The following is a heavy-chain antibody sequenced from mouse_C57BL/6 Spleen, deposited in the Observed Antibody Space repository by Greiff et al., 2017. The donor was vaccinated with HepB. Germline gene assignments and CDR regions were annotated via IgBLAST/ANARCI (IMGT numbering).Heavy chain of an antibody. J-gene: IGHJ2*01. Sequence: EVQVVESGGGLVQPGGSLSLSCAASGFTFTDYYMSWVRQPPGKALEWLGFIRNKANGYTTEYSASVKGRFTISRDNSQSILYLQMNALRAEDSATYYCARSYYYGSTDFDYWGQGTTLTVSS. CDR2: IRNKANGYTT. CDR3: ARSYYYGSTDFDY. V-gene: IGHV7-3*01. CDR1: GFTFTDYY. D-gene: IGHD1-1*01.